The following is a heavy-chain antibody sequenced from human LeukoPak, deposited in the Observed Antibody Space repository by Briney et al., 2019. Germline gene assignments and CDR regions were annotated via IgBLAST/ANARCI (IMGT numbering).Heavy chain of an antibody. V-gene: IGHV3-30*18. D-gene: IGHD6-13*01. Sequence: PGESLRLSCAASSFTFSSYWMNWVRKAPPTGQDRMAVISYDGNTKYYADSVKGRFTLSRDNSKNTVYLQMNSLRAEDTAVYYCAKQSYSSSWYYFDYWGQGTLVTVSS. CDR1: SFTFSSYW. J-gene: IGHJ4*02. CDR2: ISYDGNTK. CDR3: AKQSYSSSWYYFDY.